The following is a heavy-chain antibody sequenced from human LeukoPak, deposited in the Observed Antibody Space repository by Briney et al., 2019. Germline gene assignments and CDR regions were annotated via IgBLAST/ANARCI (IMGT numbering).Heavy chain of an antibody. D-gene: IGHD1-26*01. Sequence: ASVTVSCKASGYTFTSYGVSWVRQAPGQGLEWMGWISAYNGNTNYAQKVQDRVTMTTDTSTSTAYMELRSLRSDDTAVYFCARDQGLVGATFDYWGQGTLVTVSS. CDR1: GYTFTSYG. J-gene: IGHJ4*02. CDR3: ARDQGLVGATFDY. CDR2: ISAYNGNT. V-gene: IGHV1-18*01.